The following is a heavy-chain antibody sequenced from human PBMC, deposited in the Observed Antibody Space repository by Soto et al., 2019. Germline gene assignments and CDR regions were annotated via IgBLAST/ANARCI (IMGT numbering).Heavy chain of an antibody. D-gene: IGHD1-1*01. Sequence: SETLSLTCTVSGGSINSYYWSWIRQPPGKGLEWIGYIYSTGSTNYNPPLKSRVTMSVDTSKNHFSLKLSSVTAADTAVYYCARDKEEAGTNYYYGMDVWGQGXTVTVYS. V-gene: IGHV4-59*01. CDR1: GGSINSYY. J-gene: IGHJ6*02. CDR2: IYSTGST. CDR3: ARDKEEAGTNYYYGMDV.